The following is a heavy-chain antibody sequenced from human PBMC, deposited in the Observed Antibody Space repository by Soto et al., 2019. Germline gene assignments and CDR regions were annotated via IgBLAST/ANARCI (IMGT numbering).Heavy chain of an antibody. CDR1: GYTFTSYG. J-gene: IGHJ4*02. V-gene: IGHV1-18*01. Sequence: ASVKVSCKASGYTFTSYGISWVRQAPGQGLEWMGWISAYNGNTNYAQKLQGRVTRTTDTSTSTAYMELRSLRSDDTAVYYCARDFRVATIGVTTVVTPADYWGQGTLVTVSS. CDR2: ISAYNGNT. CDR3: ARDFRVATIGVTTVVTPADY. D-gene: IGHD5-12*01.